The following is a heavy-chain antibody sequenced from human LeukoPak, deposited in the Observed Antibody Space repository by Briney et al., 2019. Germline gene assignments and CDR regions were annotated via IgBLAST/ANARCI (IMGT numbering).Heavy chain of an antibody. J-gene: IGHJ4*02. Sequence: EASVKVSCKASGYTFTSYYMHWVRQAPGQGLEWMGIINPSGGSTSYAQKFQGRVTMTRDTSTSTVYMELRSLRSDDTAVYYCARVRFLEWLPDYWGQGTLVTVSS. CDR2: INPSGGST. CDR3: ARVRFLEWLPDY. CDR1: GYTFTSYY. V-gene: IGHV1-46*01. D-gene: IGHD3-3*01.